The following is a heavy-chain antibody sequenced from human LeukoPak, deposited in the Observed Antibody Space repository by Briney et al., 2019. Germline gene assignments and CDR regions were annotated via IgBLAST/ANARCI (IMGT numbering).Heavy chain of an antibody. CDR1: GGSISSSSYY. J-gene: IGHJ4*02. CDR3: ARFEGDGSGYYYDY. D-gene: IGHD3-22*01. V-gene: IGHV4-39*01. CDR2: IHYSGST. Sequence: PSETLSLTCTVSGGSISSSSYYWGWIRQPPGKGLEWIQSIHYSGSTYYNPSLKSRVTISVDTSKNQFSLKVSPVTAADTAVHYCARFEGDGSGYYYDYWGQGTLVTVSS.